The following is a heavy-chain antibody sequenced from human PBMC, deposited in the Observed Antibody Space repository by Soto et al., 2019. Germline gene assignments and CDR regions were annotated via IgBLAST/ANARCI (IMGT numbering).Heavy chain of an antibody. J-gene: IGHJ4*02. D-gene: IGHD5-18*01. V-gene: IGHV3-23*01. CDR3: AAARPGYSSFLAY. CDR1: GFTFSSYV. Sequence: PGGSLRLSCAASGFTFSSYVMAWVRQAPGKGLEWVSTITGSGGGTYYVDSVKGRFTISRDNSKNTLYLQMSSLRAEDTAVYYCAAARPGYSSFLAYGGQGPLVTVPS. CDR2: ITGSGGGT.